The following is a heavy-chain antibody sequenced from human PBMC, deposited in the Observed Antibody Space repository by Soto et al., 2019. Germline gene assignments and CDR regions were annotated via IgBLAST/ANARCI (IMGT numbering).Heavy chain of an antibody. D-gene: IGHD3-10*02. V-gene: IGHV3-23*01. Sequence: GGSLRLSCAASGFTFSSYAMSWVRQAPGKGLEWVSAISGSGGSTYYAASVKGRFTISKDNSKNTLYLQMNSLRAEDTAVYYCAKDPSRFGEPPNWFDPWGQGTLVTVSS. CDR3: AKDPSRFGEPPNWFDP. CDR2: ISGSGGST. CDR1: GFTFSSYA. J-gene: IGHJ5*02.